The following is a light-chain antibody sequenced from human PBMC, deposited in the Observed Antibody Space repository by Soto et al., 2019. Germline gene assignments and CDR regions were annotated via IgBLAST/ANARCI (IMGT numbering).Light chain of an antibody. Sequence: EFVLTQSPGTLSLSPCERATLSCRASQSLTNSFIAWYQQKPGQAPRLLLFDTSNRATGISARFSGSGSGTDFTLTISSLEPEDFAVYYCQQRSNWPPSITFGQGTRLEIK. CDR3: QQRSNWPPSIT. J-gene: IGKJ5*01. CDR1: QSLTNSF. CDR2: DTS. V-gene: IGKV3-11*01.